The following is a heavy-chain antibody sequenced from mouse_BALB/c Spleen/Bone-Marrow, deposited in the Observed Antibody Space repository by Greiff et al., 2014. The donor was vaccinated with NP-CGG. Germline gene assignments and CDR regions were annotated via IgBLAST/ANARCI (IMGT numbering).Heavy chain of an antibody. CDR3: ARMHYYGYVAY. D-gene: IGHD1-2*01. CDR2: INPDSSTI. Sequence: VQLKESGGGLVQPGGSLKLSCAASGFDFSRYWMSWVRQAPGKGVEWIGEINPDSSTINYTPSLKDKFIISRDNAKNTLYLQMSKVRSEDTALYYCARMHYYGYVAYWGQGTLVTVSA. V-gene: IGHV4-1*02. J-gene: IGHJ3*01. CDR1: GFDFSRYW.